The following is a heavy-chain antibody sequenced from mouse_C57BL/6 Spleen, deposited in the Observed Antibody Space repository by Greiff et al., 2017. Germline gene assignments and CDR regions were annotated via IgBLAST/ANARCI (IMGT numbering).Heavy chain of an antibody. CDR1: GFSLSTFGMG. D-gene: IGHD1-1*01. CDR3: ARITTVVATDY. Sequence: QVQLKESGPGLLQPSQTLSLTCSFSGFSLSTFGMGVGWIRQPSGRGLEWLAHIWWDDDKYYNPALKSRLTISKDTSKNQVFLKIANVDTADTVTYYCARITTVVATDYWGQGTTLTVSS. CDR2: IWWDDDK. J-gene: IGHJ2*01. V-gene: IGHV8-8*01.